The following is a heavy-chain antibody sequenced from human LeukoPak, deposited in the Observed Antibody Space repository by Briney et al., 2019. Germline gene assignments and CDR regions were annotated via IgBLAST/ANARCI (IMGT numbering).Heavy chain of an antibody. J-gene: IGHJ4*02. CDR1: GFTFSSYG. D-gene: IGHD6-6*01. Sequence: GGSLRLSCAASGFTFSSYGMHWVRQAPGKGLEWVAFIRYDASNKYYADSVKGRFTISRDNSKNTLYLQMNSLRAEDTAVYFCANQRRDSSSSSFRFHFDYWGQGTLVTVSS. CDR3: ANQRRDSSSSSFRFHFDY. V-gene: IGHV3-30*02. CDR2: IRYDASNK.